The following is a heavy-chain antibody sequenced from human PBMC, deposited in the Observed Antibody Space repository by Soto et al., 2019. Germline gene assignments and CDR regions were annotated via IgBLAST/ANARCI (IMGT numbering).Heavy chain of an antibody. D-gene: IGHD3-22*01. Sequence: DVQLVESGGGLVQPGGSLRLSCAASGFTFRSYNMNWVRQAPGKGLDWLSYISSSSSTIYYADSVKGRFTISRDNAKNSLYLQMNSLRDDDTAMYYCARGRTIAVTTNGDYWGQGTLVTVSS. CDR3: ARGRTIAVTTNGDY. CDR2: ISSSSSTI. J-gene: IGHJ4*01. V-gene: IGHV3-48*02. CDR1: GFTFRSYN.